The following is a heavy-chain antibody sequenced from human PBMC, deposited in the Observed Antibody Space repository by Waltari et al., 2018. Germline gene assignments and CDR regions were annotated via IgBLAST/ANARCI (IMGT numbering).Heavy chain of an antibody. CDR1: GFNFFETW. CDR2: IKRSADGGAA. J-gene: IGHJ5*02. CDR3: ITDPANAYVRWFDP. V-gene: IGHV3-15*01. Sequence: EVQLVESGGGLVKPGGSLRLSCAASGFNFFETWMTWVRQAPGKGLEWVGRIKRSADGGAAEYAPPVNGRFIISRDDSTSTLYLQMNSLKSEDTAVYYCITDPANAYVRWFDPWGQGTLVTVSS. D-gene: IGHD2-2*01.